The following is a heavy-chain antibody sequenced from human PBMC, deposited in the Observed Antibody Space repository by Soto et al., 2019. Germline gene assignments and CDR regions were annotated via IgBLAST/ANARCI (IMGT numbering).Heavy chain of an antibody. V-gene: IGHV1-24*01. CDR2: FDPEDGET. CDR3: ATGGLDTAMATGYYYGMDV. D-gene: IGHD5-18*01. CDR1: GYTLTELS. J-gene: IGHJ6*02. Sequence: ASVKVSGKVSGYTLTELSMHWVRQAPGKGLEWMGGFDPEDGETIYAQKFQGRVTMTEDTSTDTAYMELSSLRSEDTAVYYCATGGLDTAMATGYYYGMDVWGQGTTVTVSS.